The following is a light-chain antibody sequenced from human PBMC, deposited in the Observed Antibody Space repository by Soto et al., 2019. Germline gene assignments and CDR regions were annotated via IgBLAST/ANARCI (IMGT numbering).Light chain of an antibody. Sequence: DIQMTQSPSYLSASVGDRVTITCRASQSISSYLNWYQQKPGNAPKLLIYAASSLQSGVTSRFSGSGSGTDFTLTISSLQPEDSATYYCQQSYSTPWTFGQGTKVEIK. CDR1: QSISSY. V-gene: IGKV1-39*01. CDR2: AAS. J-gene: IGKJ1*01. CDR3: QQSYSTPWT.